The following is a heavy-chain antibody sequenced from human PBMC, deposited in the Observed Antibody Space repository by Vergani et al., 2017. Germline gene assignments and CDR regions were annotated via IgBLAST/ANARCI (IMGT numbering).Heavy chain of an antibody. Sequence: EVQLLESGGGLVQPGGSLRLSCAASGFTFSSYAMSWVRQAPGKGVEWVSAISGSGGSTYYADSVKGRFTISRDNSKSKLYLQMNSLRAEDTAVYYCAKDPRGLPFLHWGQGTLVTVSS. V-gene: IGHV3-23*01. J-gene: IGHJ4*02. CDR3: AKDPRGLPFLH. CDR2: ISGSGGST. CDR1: GFTFSSYA. D-gene: IGHD5-18*01.